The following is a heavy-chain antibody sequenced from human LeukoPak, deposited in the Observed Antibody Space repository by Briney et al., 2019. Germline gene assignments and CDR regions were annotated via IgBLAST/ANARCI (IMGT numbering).Heavy chain of an antibody. Sequence: GGSLRLSCAASGFTFDDYAMHWVRQAPGKGLEWVSGISWNSGDIGYADSVKGRFTISRYNSKSTLHLQMDTLRTEDTAMYYCARDPWQGSTTLHWGQGIMVTVSS. D-gene: IGHD1-26*01. CDR1: GFTFDDYA. V-gene: IGHV3-9*01. J-gene: IGHJ4*02. CDR3: ARDPWQGSTTLH. CDR2: ISWNSGDI.